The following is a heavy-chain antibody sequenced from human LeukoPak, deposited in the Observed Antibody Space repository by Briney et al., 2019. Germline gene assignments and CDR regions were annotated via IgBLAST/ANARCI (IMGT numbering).Heavy chain of an antibody. V-gene: IGHV3-23*01. CDR2: ISGSGDRT. CDR3: ARARFLGDTLLNY. J-gene: IGHJ4*02. D-gene: IGHD1-26*01. CDR1: RVTFSRYG. Sequence: GGSLRLSCAASRVTFSRYGMSWVRQTPGKGLEWVAAISGSGDRTYHADSVRGRFTISRDNSKNTLYLQMNSLRAEDTAVCYCARARFLGDTLLNYWGQGTLVTVSS.